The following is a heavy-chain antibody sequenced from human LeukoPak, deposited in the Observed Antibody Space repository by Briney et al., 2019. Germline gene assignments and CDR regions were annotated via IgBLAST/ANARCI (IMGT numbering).Heavy chain of an antibody. Sequence: PGGSLRLSCAASGFTFSSYAVSWVRQAPGKGLEWVSAISGSGGSTYYADSVKGRFTISRDNSKNTLYLQMNSLRAEDTAVYYCAKVELTYSSGWYGFDYWGQGTLVTVSS. V-gene: IGHV3-23*01. D-gene: IGHD6-19*01. CDR1: GFTFSSYA. CDR2: ISGSGGST. CDR3: AKVELTYSSGWYGFDY. J-gene: IGHJ4*02.